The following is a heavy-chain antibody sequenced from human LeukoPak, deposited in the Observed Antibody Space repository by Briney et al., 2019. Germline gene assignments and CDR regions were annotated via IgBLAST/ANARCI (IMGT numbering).Heavy chain of an antibody. CDR3: ARSCSRTSCYSDY. Sequence: PGGSLRLSCAASGFTFSSYSMNWVRQAPGKGLEWVSSISSRSSYIYYADSVKGRFTISRDNAKNSLYLQMNSLRAEDTAVYYCARSCSRTSCYSDYWGQGTLVTVSS. V-gene: IGHV3-21*01. J-gene: IGHJ4*02. CDR1: GFTFSSYS. D-gene: IGHD2-2*02. CDR2: ISSRSSYI.